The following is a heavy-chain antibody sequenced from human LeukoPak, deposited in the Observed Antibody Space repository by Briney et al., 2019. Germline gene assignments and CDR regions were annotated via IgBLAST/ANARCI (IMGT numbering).Heavy chain of an antibody. V-gene: IGHV1-8*01. CDR3: ARARVGDSSGYYPYYFDY. Sequence: GASVKVSCKASGYTFTSYDINWVRQATGQGLEWMGWMNPNSGNTGYAQKFQGRVTMTRNTSIGTAYMELSSLRSGDTAVYYCARARVGDSSGYYPYYFDYWGQGTLVTVSS. D-gene: IGHD3-22*01. J-gene: IGHJ4*02. CDR2: MNPNSGNT. CDR1: GYTFTSYD.